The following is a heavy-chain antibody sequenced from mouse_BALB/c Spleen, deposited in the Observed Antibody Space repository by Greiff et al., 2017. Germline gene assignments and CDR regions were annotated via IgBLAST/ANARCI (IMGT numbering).Heavy chain of an antibody. CDR2: IRLKSNNYAT. V-gene: IGHV6-6*02. J-gene: IGHJ4*01. CDR3: TRDLYAMDY. CDR1: GFTFSNYW. Sequence: DVKLVESGGGLVQPGGSMKLSCVASGFTFSNYWMNWVRQSPEKGLEWVAEIRLKSNNYATHYAESVKGRFTISRDDSKSSVYLQMNNLRAEDTGIYYCTRDLYAMDYWGQGTSVTVSS.